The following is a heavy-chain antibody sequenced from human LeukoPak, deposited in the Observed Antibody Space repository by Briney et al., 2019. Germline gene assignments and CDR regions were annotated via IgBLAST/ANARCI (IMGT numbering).Heavy chain of an antibody. CDR1: GFTFDDYA. CDR2: ISWNSGSI. CDR3: AKEDYGH. J-gene: IGHJ4*02. D-gene: IGHD4-17*01. Sequence: GGSLRLSCAASGFTFDDYAMHWVRQAPGKGLEWVSGISWNSGSIGYADSVKGRFTISRGNAKNSLYLQMNSLRAEDTALYYCAKEDYGHWGQGTLVTVSS. V-gene: IGHV3-9*01.